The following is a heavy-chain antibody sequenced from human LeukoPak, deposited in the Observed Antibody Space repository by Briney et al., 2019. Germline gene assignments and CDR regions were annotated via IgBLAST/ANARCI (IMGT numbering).Heavy chain of an antibody. CDR1: GGSFSGYY. CDR2: INHSGST. CDR3: ARESRQWLVLLHWYFDL. V-gene: IGHV4-34*01. D-gene: IGHD6-19*01. Sequence: PSETLSLTCAVYGGSFSGYYWSWIRQPPGKGLEWIGEINHSGSTHYNPSLKSRVTISVDTSKNQVSLKLSSVTAADTAVYYCARESRQWLVLLHWYFDLWGRGTLVTVSS. J-gene: IGHJ2*01.